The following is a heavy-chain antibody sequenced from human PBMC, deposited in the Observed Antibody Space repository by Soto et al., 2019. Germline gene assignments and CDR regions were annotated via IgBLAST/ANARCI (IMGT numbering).Heavy chain of an antibody. D-gene: IGHD3-3*01. J-gene: IGHJ4*02. CDR1: GFTFSGYW. CDR2: IKQDGSEK. CDR3: ARARDFWSGYFDY. V-gene: IGHV3-7*01. Sequence: EVQLVESGGGLVQPGGSLRLSCAASGFTFSGYWMSWVRLAPGKGLEWVANIKQDGSEKYYVDSVKGRFTISKDNAKNSLYLQMNSLRAEDTAVYYCARARDFWSGYFDYWGQGTLVTVSS.